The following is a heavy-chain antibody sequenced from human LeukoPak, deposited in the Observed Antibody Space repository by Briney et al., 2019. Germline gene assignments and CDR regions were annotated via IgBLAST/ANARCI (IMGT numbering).Heavy chain of an antibody. V-gene: IGHV3-30*18. J-gene: IGHJ4*02. CDR1: GFTFSNYG. Sequence: GSLRLSCAASGFTFSNYGIHWVRQAPGKGLEWVAVISNDGSNKYYADSVKGRFTIFRDNSENTLYLQMNSLRAEDTAVYYCAKETGRWELEWGQGTLVTVSS. CDR2: ISNDGSNK. D-gene: IGHD1-26*01. CDR3: AKETGRWELE.